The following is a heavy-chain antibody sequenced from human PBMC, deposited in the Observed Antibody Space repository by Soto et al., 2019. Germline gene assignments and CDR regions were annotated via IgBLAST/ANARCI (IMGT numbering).Heavy chain of an antibody. Sequence: QVQLVQSGTEVKKPGSSVKVSCKASGGTFRNYPISWVRQAPGQGLEWMGSIFPLTDIPDYAQNFQARLTISADKSTSTAYMELSSLLSDDTAMYFCARGPLVVLNYFESWGQGTLVTVSS. CDR2: IFPLTDIP. V-gene: IGHV1-69*02. CDR1: GGTFRNYP. J-gene: IGHJ4*02. CDR3: ARGPLVVLNYFES.